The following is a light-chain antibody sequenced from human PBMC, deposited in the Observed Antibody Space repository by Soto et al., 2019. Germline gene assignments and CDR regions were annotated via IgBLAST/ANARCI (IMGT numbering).Light chain of an antibody. J-gene: IGKJ4*01. CDR2: GAS. V-gene: IGKV3-20*01. Sequence: EIVLTQSPGTLSLSPGERATLSCRASQSVSSSYLAWYQQKPGQAPRLLIYGASIRATGIPDRFSGSGSAAAFTVTTSRLETEGFAVYYWQQYCSTPLTFGGATKVESK. CDR1: QSVSSSY. CDR3: QQYCSTPLT.